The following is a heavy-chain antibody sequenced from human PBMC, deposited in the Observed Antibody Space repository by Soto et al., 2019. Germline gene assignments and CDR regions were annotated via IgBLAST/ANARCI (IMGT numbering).Heavy chain of an antibody. D-gene: IGHD6-13*01. V-gene: IGHV4-4*08. CDR3: AREGDNSNWYGEWFDP. CDR2: LYHSGST. J-gene: IGHJ5*02. CDR1: GGSITRHY. Sequence: SETLSLTCAVSGGSITRHYWSWIRRPPGRGLEWIGHLYHSGSTLYNPSLRSRVTISSDTSKNQFSLQMRSVTAADTAVYYCAREGDNSNWYGEWFDPWGQGTLVT.